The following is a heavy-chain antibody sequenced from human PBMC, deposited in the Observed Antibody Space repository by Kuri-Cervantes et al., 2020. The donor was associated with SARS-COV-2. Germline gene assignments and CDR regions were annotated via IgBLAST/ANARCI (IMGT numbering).Heavy chain of an antibody. CDR2: IYTSGST. CDR1: GGSISSGSYY. CDR3: ARVGIAARWYFDY. J-gene: IGHJ4*02. D-gene: IGHD6-6*01. Sequence: LRLSCTVSGGSISSGSYYWGWIWQPAGKGLEWIGRIYTSGSTNYNHSLKSRVTISVDTSKNQFSLKLSSGTAAETAVYYCARVGIAARWYFDYWGQGTLVTVSS. V-gene: IGHV4-61*02.